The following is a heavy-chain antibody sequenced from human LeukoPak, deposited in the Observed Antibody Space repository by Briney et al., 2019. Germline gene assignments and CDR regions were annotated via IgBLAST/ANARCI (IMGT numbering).Heavy chain of an antibody. Sequence: SETLSLTCTVSGGSISSYYWSWIRQPPGKGLEWIGYIYYSGSTNYNPSLKSRVTISVDTSKNQFSLKLSSVTAADTAVYYCARAPGYYYDSSGYQRAYYYYGMDVWGQGTTVTVSS. D-gene: IGHD3-22*01. V-gene: IGHV4-59*01. J-gene: IGHJ6*02. CDR3: ARAPGYYYDSSGYQRAYYYYGMDV. CDR1: GGSISSYY. CDR2: IYYSGST.